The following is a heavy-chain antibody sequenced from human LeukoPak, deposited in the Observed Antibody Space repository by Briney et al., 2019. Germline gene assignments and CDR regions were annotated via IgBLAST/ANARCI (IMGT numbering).Heavy chain of an antibody. CDR1: GFTFSSYS. D-gene: IGHD3-10*01. V-gene: IGHV3-7*01. Sequence: RGSLRLSCTASGFTFSSYSMSWVRQAPGKGLEWVSNIKQDGSEKYYVDSVKGRFTISRDNAKNSLYLQMNSLRAEDTAVYYCARERGFDYDSGSYYKGFEYWGQGTLVTVSS. CDR2: IKQDGSEK. CDR3: ARERGFDYDSGSYYKGFEY. J-gene: IGHJ4*02.